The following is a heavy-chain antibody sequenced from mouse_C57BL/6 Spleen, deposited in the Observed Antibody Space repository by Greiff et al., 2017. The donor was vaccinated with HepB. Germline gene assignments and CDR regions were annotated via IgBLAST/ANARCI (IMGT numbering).Heavy chain of an antibody. J-gene: IGHJ4*01. CDR1: GFTFSSYG. V-gene: IGHV5-6*01. Sequence: EVKLMESGGDLVKPGGSLKLSCAASGFTFSSYGMSWVRQTPDKRLEWVATISSGGSYTYYPDSVKGRFTISRDNAKNTLYLQMSSLKSEDTAMYYCARGDDYDDAMDYWGQGTSVTVSS. CDR2: ISSGGSYT. CDR3: ARGDDYDDAMDY. D-gene: IGHD2-4*01.